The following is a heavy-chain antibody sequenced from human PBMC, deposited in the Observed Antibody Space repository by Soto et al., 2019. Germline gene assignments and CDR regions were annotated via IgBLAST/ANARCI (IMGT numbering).Heavy chain of an antibody. D-gene: IGHD4-4*01. CDR2: ISGSGGST. CDR3: AKDLFDRTTICAFDI. V-gene: IGHV3-23*01. J-gene: IGHJ3*02. CDR1: GFTFSRYA. Sequence: PGGSLRLSCAASGFTFSRYAMSWVRQAPGKGLEWVSAISGSGGSTYYADSVKGRFTISRDNSRNTLYLQMNSLRAEDTAVYYCAKDLFDRTTICAFDIWGQGTVVTVSS.